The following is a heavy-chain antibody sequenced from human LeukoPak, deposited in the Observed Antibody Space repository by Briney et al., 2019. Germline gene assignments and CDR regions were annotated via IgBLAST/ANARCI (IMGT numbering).Heavy chain of an antibody. CDR3: ARDGYSGRFDP. CDR2: IAVGSGNT. V-gene: IGHV1-58*02. Sequence: GASVKVSCKASGFTFTSSAMQWVRQARGQRLEWIGWIAVGSGNTNYAQKFQERVTITRDMSTSTAYMELSSLRSEDTAVYYCARDGYSGRFDPWGQGTLVTVSS. J-gene: IGHJ5*02. CDR1: GFTFTSSA. D-gene: IGHD5-12*01.